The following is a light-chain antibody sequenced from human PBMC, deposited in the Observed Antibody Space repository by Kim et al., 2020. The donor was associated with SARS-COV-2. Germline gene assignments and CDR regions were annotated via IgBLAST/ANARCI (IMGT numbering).Light chain of an antibody. J-gene: IGKJ1*01. CDR3: HQYGSSLWT. CDR2: GAS. CDR1: QSLSSSY. Sequence: EIVLTQSPGTLSLSPGERATLSCRASQSLSSSYLGWYQQKPGAPPRLLIYGASSRATVIPDSFCGSRAVTDFTPTISRLVPEVFAVYYCHQYGSSLWTFGQGTKVYIK. V-gene: IGKV3-20*01.